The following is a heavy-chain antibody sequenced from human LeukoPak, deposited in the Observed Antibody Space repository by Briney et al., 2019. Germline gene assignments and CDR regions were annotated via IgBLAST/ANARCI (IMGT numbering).Heavy chain of an antibody. CDR3: ARVFRSSTTCNRGYFDY. CDR2: IIPIFGTA. CDR1: GGTFSSYA. J-gene: IGHJ4*02. Sequence: SVKVSCKASGGTFSSYAISWVRQAPGQGLEWMGGIIPIFGTANYAQKFQGRVTITADESTSTAYMELSSLRSEDTAVYYCARVFRSSTTCNRGYFDYWGQGTLVTVSS. V-gene: IGHV1-69*13. D-gene: IGHD2-2*01.